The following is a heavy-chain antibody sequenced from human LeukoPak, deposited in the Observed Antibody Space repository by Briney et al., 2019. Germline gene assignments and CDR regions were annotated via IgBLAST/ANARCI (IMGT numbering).Heavy chain of an antibody. Sequence: GGSLRLSCAASGFTFSSYSMNWVRQAPGKGLEWVSSISSSSSYIYYADSVKGRFTISRDNAKNSLYLQMNSLRAEDTALYYCASSTSSTSEYDYWGQGTLVTVSS. CDR1: GFTFSSYS. CDR2: ISSSSSYI. CDR3: ASSTSSTSEYDY. V-gene: IGHV3-21*01. D-gene: IGHD2-2*01. J-gene: IGHJ4*02.